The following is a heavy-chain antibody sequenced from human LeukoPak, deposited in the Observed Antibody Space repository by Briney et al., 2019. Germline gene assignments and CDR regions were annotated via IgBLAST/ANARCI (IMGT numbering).Heavy chain of an antibody. CDR1: GFTFSTFA. V-gene: IGHV3-23*01. CDR3: AKARYCSGGSCYDYFDY. CDR2: ISGGGSST. Sequence: GGSLRLSCAASGFTFSTFAMTWVRQAPGKGLEWVTAISGGGSSTYYAGSVKGRFTISRDNSKNTLYLQMNSLRADDTAVYHCAKARYCSGGSCYDYFDYWGQGTLVTVSS. D-gene: IGHD2-15*01. J-gene: IGHJ4*02.